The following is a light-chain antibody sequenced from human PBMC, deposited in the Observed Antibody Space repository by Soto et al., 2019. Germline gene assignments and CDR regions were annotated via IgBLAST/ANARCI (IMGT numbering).Light chain of an antibody. Sequence: EIVMTQSPATLSVSPWERATLSCRASQSVSSNLAWYQQKPGQAPRLLIYGASTRATGIPARFSGSGSGTEFTLTISSLQSEDFAVYYCQQYVGLPPTFGQGTKVDIK. CDR2: GAS. CDR1: QSVSSN. V-gene: IGKV3-15*01. CDR3: QQYVGLPPT. J-gene: IGKJ1*01.